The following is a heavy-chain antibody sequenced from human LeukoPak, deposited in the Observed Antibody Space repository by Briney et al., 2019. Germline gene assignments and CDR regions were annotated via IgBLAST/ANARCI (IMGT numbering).Heavy chain of an antibody. V-gene: IGHV3-49*04. CDR3: TRLWTPRTFFDY. CDR1: GFTYGDYA. D-gene: IGHD3/OR15-3a*01. Sequence: GGSLRLSCTATGFTYGDYAMGWVRQAPGKGLEWVGFIRSKAYGATTEYAASVKGRFTISRDDYKSIAYLQMNSLKTEDTAVYYCTRLWTPRTFFDYWGQGTLVTVSS. J-gene: IGHJ4*02. CDR2: IRSKAYGATT.